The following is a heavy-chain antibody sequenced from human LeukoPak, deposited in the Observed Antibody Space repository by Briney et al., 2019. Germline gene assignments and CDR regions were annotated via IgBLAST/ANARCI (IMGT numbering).Heavy chain of an antibody. CDR1: GDSISSGGYY. V-gene: IGHV4-30-2*01. CDR3: ARDEGYRFNGSYNWFDP. D-gene: IGHD5-24*01. Sequence: SQTLSLTCTVSGDSISSGGYYWSWIRQPPGKGLEWIGYIYHRGNTYYNPSLKSRVTLSVDSSKNQFSLRLSSVTAADTAVYYCARDEGYRFNGSYNWFDPWGQGTLVTVSS. CDR2: IYHRGNT. J-gene: IGHJ5*02.